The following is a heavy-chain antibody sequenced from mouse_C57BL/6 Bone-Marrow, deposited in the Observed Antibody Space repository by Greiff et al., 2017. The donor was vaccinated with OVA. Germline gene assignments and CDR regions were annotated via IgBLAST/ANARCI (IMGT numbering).Heavy chain of an antibody. CDR2: IYPRSGNT. CDR1: GYTFTSYG. V-gene: IGHV1-81*01. CDR3: ARSTFTRGFAY. J-gene: IGHJ3*01. Sequence: VKLVESGAELARPGASVKLSCKASGYTFTSYGISWVKQRTGQGLEWIGEIYPRSGNTYYNEKFKGKATLTADKSSSTAYMELRSLTSEDSAVYFCARSTFTRGFAYWGQGTLVTVSA.